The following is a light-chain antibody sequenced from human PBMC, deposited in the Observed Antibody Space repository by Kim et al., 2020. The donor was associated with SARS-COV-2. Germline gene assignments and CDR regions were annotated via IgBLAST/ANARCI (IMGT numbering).Light chain of an antibody. CDR3: QQYNNWPGFT. Sequence: SQGERATLSCRASQSVSSNLAWYQQKPGQAPRLLIYGASTRATGIPARFSGSGSGTEFTLTISSLQSEDFAVYYCQQYNNWPGFTFGPGTKVDIK. V-gene: IGKV3-15*01. CDR2: GAS. CDR1: QSVSSN. J-gene: IGKJ3*01.